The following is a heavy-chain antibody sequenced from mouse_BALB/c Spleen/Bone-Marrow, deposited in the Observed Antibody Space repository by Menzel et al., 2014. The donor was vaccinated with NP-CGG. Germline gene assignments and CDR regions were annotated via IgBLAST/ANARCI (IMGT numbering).Heavy chain of an antibody. Sequence: VQLQQSGPELVKPGASVRISCKASGYTFTSYYIHWVKRRPGQGLEWIGWIYPGNVNTKYNEKLKVKATLTADKSSSTAYMQLSSLTSEDSAVYFCARHMWAMDYWGQGTSVTVSS. J-gene: IGHJ4*01. CDR1: GYTFTSYY. V-gene: IGHV1S56*01. CDR3: ARHMWAMDY. CDR2: IYPGNVNT.